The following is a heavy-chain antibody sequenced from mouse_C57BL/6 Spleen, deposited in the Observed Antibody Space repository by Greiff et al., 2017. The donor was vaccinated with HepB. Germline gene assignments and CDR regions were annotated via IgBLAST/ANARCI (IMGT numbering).Heavy chain of an antibody. CDR3: TILPYYSNYVPFDY. D-gene: IGHD2-5*01. V-gene: IGHV14-1*01. Sequence: VQLKQSGAELVRPGASVKLSCTASGFNIKDYYMHWVKQRPEQGLEWIGRIDPEDGDTEYAPKFQGKATMTADTSSNTAYLQLSSLTSEDTAVYYCTILPYYSNYVPFDYWGQGTTLAVSS. CDR1: GFNIKDYY. J-gene: IGHJ2*01. CDR2: IDPEDGDT.